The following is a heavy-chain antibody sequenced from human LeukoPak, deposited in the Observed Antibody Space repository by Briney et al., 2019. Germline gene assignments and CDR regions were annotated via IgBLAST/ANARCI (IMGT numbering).Heavy chain of an antibody. CDR2: IYTSGST. CDR3: ASLLRYTKYFDY. Sequence: TLSLTCTVSGGSISSGSYYWSWIRQPAGKGLEWIGRIYTSGSTNYNPSLKSRVTISVDTSKNQFSLKLSSVTAADTAVYYCASLLRYTKYFDYWGQGTLVTVSS. J-gene: IGHJ4*02. CDR1: GGSISSGSYY. D-gene: IGHD3-9*01. V-gene: IGHV4-61*02.